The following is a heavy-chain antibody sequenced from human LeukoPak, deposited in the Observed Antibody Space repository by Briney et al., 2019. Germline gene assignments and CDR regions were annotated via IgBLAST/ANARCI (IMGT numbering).Heavy chain of an antibody. Sequence: SGTLSLTCAVYGGSFSGYYWSWIRQPPGKGLEWIGEINHSGSTNYNPSLKSRATISVDTSKNQFSLKLSSVTAADTAVYYCARGLSRRRPYGMDVWGQGTTVTVSS. V-gene: IGHV4-34*01. J-gene: IGHJ6*02. CDR2: INHSGST. CDR1: GGSFSGYY. CDR3: ARGLSRRRPYGMDV.